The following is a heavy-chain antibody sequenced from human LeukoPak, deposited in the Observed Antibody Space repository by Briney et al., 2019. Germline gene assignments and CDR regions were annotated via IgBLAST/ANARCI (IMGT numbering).Heavy chain of an antibody. CDR2: ICYTGSI. Sequence: SETLSLTCTVSGGSISSDCWSWIRQPPGKGLEWIVYICYTGSINYNPSLESRVTISVDTSKNQFSLKLTSVTAADTAKYYCARVPLEYNTATHFDSWGQGTLVTVSS. J-gene: IGHJ4*02. CDR3: ARVPLEYNTATHFDS. CDR1: GGSISSDC. V-gene: IGHV4-59*01. D-gene: IGHD1-14*01.